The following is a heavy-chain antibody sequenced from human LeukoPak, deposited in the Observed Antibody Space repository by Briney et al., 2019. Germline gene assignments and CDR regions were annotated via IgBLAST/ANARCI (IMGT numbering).Heavy chain of an antibody. D-gene: IGHD2-21*02. CDR3: ASLAYCGGDCYYFDY. CDR2: IYYSGST. CDR1: GGSTSSYY. Sequence: SETLSLTCTVSGGSTSSYYWSWIRQPPGKGLEWIGYIYYSGSTNYNPSLKSRVTISVDTSKNQFSLKLSSVTAADTAVYYCASLAYCGGDCYYFDYWGQGTLVTVSS. J-gene: IGHJ4*02. V-gene: IGHV4-59*01.